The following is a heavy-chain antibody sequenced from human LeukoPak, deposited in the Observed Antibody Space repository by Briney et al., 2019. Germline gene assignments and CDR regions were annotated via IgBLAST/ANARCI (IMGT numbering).Heavy chain of an antibody. V-gene: IGHV4-34*01. Sequence: GSLRLSCAASGFTFSSYAMSWIRQPPGKGLEWIGEINHSGSTNYNPSLKSRVTISVDTSKNQFSLKLSSVTAADTAVYYCARAHYDFWSGYLNWFDPWGQGTLVTVSS. D-gene: IGHD3-3*01. CDR2: INHSGST. J-gene: IGHJ5*02. CDR3: ARAHYDFWSGYLNWFDP. CDR1: GFTFSSYA.